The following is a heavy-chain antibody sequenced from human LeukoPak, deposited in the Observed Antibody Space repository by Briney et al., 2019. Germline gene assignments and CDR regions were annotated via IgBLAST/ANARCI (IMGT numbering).Heavy chain of an antibody. D-gene: IGHD3-3*01. CDR3: ARNYYDFWRPLYSAGY. CDR2: INPNSGGT. V-gene: IGHV1-2*02. Sequence: ASVKVSCKASGFTFTGYYIHWVRQAPGQGLEWMGRINPNSGGTNYTQRFQGRVTMTRDTSISTVHMELNRLTSDDTAVYYCARNYYDFWRPLYSAGYWGQGTLVTVSS. CDR1: GFTFTGYY. J-gene: IGHJ4*02.